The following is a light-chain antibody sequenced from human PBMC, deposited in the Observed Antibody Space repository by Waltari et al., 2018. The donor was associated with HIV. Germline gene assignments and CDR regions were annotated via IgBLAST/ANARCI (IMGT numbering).Light chain of an antibody. Sequence: QSVLTQPPSVSGAPGQRVTLSCTGGNSNIGTHEVHWYQQFPGTAPQLLIYNTNYRPSGVPDRFSGSKSGTSASLAITGLQADDEADYYCQSSDNTLSGSVFGGGTRLTVL. V-gene: IGLV1-40*01. CDR2: NTN. J-gene: IGLJ2*01. CDR1: NSNIGTHE. CDR3: QSSDNTLSGSV.